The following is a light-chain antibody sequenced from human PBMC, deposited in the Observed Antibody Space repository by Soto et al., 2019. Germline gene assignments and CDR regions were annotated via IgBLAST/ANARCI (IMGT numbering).Light chain of an antibody. CDR1: SSDVGAYNY. CDR2: EVS. V-gene: IGLV2-14*01. Sequence: QSALTQPASVSGSPGQSITISCTGTSSDVGAYNYVSWYQQHPGKAPKLMIFEVSSWPSGVSNRFSGSKSGNTASLTISGLQTEDEADYFCTSFTSTFTHLFGTGTKLTVL. CDR3: TSFTSTFTHL. J-gene: IGLJ1*01.